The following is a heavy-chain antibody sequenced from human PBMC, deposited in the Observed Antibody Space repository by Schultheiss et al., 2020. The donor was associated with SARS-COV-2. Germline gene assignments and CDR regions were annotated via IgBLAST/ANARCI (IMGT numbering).Heavy chain of an antibody. J-gene: IGHJ5*02. Sequence: SGPTLVKPTQTLTLTCTFSGFSLSTSGVGVGWIRQPPGKALEWLALIDWDDDKFYSTSLKTRLTISKDTSKNQVVLTMTNMDPVDTATYYCAHSDSLGYCSGSDCFLKRFDPWGQGTLVTVSS. CDR3: AHSDSLGYCSGSDCFLKRFDP. CDR2: IDWDDDK. D-gene: IGHD2-15*01. V-gene: IGHV2-70*12. CDR1: GFSLSTSGVG.